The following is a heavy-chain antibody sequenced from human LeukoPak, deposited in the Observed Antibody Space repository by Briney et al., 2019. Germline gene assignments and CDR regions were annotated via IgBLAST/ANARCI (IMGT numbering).Heavy chain of an antibody. V-gene: IGHV1-24*01. CDR3: ATESYSGSYLYAFDI. CDR1: GYTLTELS. J-gene: IGHJ3*02. CDR2: FDPEDGET. D-gene: IGHD1-26*01. Sequence: ASVKVSCKVSGYTLTELSMHWVRQAPGKGLEWMGGFDPEDGETVYAQKFQGRVTMTEDTSTDTAYMELSSLRSEDTAVYYCATESYSGSYLYAFDIWGQGTMVAVSS.